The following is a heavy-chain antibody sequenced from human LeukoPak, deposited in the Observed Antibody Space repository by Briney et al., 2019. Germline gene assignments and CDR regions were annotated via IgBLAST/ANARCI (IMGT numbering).Heavy chain of an antibody. CDR2: ISAYNGNT. Sequence: ASVKVSCKASGYTFTSYGIGWVRQAPGQGLEWMGWISAYNGNTNYAQKLQGRVTMTTDTSTSTAYMELRSLRSDDTAVYYCARDRGSGSYYSPDYYYYGMDVWGKGTTVTVSP. J-gene: IGHJ6*04. V-gene: IGHV1-18*04. CDR1: GYTFTSYG. CDR3: ARDRGSGSYYSPDYYYYGMDV. D-gene: IGHD3-10*01.